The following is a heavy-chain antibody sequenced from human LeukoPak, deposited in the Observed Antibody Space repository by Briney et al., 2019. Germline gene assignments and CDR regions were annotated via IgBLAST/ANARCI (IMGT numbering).Heavy chain of an antibody. CDR2: TSASGDNT. CDR3: AKDVGRDYFDTTGPFDY. V-gene: IGHV3-23*01. Sequence: GGSLRLSCAVSGFTFSSYAMTWVRQVPGKGLEWVSATSASGDNTYYAHSVKGRFTISRDNSKSTLYLQMNTLRAEDTAVYYCAKDVGRDYFDTTGPFDYWGPGTLVTVSS. CDR1: GFTFSSYA. D-gene: IGHD3-22*01. J-gene: IGHJ4*02.